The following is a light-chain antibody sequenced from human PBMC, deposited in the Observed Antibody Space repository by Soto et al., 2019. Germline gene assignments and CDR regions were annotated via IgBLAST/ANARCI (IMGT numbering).Light chain of an antibody. CDR1: QSVSSY. CDR2: DAS. J-gene: IGKJ4*01. CDR3: QQRSDWPST. V-gene: IGKV3-11*01. Sequence: EIVLTQSPATLSLSPGERATLSCRASQSVSSYLAWYQQKPGQAPRLLIYDASNRATGIPARFSGSGSGTDFTLTIINLEPDDFAVYYCQQRSDWPSTFGGGTKVQIK.